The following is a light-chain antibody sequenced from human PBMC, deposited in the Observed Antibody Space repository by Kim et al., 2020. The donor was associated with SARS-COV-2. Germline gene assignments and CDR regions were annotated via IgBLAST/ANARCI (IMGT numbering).Light chain of an antibody. CDR1: QSVSSN. CDR2: DAS. V-gene: IGKV3-11*01. J-gene: IGKJ4*01. Sequence: EIVLTQSPAPLSLSPGERATLSCRASQSVSSNLAWYQQKPGQAPRLLIYDASNRATDIPARFSGSGSGTDFTLTISSLEPEDFAVYYCQQRGNWPLTFGGGTKVDIK. CDR3: QQRGNWPLT.